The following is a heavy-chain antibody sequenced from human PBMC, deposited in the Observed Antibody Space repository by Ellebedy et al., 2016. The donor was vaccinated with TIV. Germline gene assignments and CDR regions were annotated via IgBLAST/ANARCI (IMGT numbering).Heavy chain of an antibody. D-gene: IGHD3-3*01. J-gene: IGHJ4*02. CDR3: AKDFHLDLWSGYYPH. CDR2: ISYDGSNK. CDR1: GFTFRSYA. Sequence: GESLKISCAASGFTFRSYAMHWVRQAPGKGLEWVAVISYDGSNKYYADSVKGRFTISRDNSKNTLYLQMNSLRAEDTAVYYCAKDFHLDLWSGYYPHWGQGTLVTVSS. V-gene: IGHV3-30*18.